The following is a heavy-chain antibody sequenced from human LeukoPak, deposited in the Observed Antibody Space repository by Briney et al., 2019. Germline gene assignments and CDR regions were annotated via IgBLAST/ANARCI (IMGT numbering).Heavy chain of an antibody. D-gene: IGHD2/OR15-2a*01. CDR2: IYYSGST. V-gene: IGHV4-59*01. CDR1: GGSISSYY. CDR3: ARDQLFFVGRTFNYYYGMDV. J-gene: IGHJ6*02. Sequence: SETLSLTCTVSGGSISSYYWSWIRQPPGKGLEWIGYIYYSGSTNYNPSLKSRVTISVDTSKNQFSLKLSSVTAADTAVYYWARDQLFFVGRTFNYYYGMDVWAQGPTVTV.